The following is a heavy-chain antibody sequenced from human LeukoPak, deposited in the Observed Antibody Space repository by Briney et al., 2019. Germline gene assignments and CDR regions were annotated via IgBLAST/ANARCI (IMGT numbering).Heavy chain of an antibody. CDR3: QGLLLDGPWGSGPYGGNSNTRFDY. J-gene: IGHJ4*02. V-gene: IGHV5-51*01. CDR2: IYPGDSDT. Sequence: GESLKISCKGSGYSFTSYWIGWVRQMPGKGLEWMGIIYPGDSDTRYSPSFQGQVTISADKSISTAYLQWSSLKASDTAMYYCQGLLLDGPWGSGPYGGNSNTRFDYWGQGTLVTVSS. CDR1: GYSFTSYW. D-gene: IGHD4-23*01.